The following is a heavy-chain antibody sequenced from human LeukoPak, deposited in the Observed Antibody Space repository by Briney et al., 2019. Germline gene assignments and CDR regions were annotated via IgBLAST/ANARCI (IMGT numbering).Heavy chain of an antibody. J-gene: IGHJ1*01. Sequence: PGGSLRLSCAASGVTLSSCWMHWVRQAPGKGLVWVSRISSDGSYTAYADSVKGRFTISRDNAKNTLYLQMNGLRAEDTAVYYCAIAAAGTKVDFHHWGQGTLVTVS. D-gene: IGHD6-13*01. CDR1: GVTLSSCW. CDR2: ISSDGSYT. CDR3: AIAAAGTKVDFHH. V-gene: IGHV3-74*01.